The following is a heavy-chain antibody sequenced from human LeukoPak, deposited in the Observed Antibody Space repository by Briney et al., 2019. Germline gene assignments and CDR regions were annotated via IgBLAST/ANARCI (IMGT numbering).Heavy chain of an antibody. V-gene: IGHV3-9*01. Sequence: GGSLRLSCAASGFTFDDYAMHWVRQAPGKGLEWVSGISWNSGSIGYADSVKGRFTISRDNAKNSLYLQMNSLRAEDTALYYCAKDDRAAHYGSGSYFNYWGQGTLVTVSS. CDR1: GFTFDDYA. D-gene: IGHD3-10*01. CDR2: ISWNSGSI. J-gene: IGHJ4*02. CDR3: AKDDRAAHYGSGSYFNY.